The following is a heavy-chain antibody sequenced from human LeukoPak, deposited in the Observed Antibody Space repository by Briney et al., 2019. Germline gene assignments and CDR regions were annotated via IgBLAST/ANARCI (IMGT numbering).Heavy chain of an antibody. Sequence: GGSLRLSCAVSGFTVTDNYMSWVRQAPGKGLQWVSVLYPDGRAYYADSVKGRFTISRDNSNNTLYLQMTSLSAEDTAVFFCAKDHSDVAVAYFFDSWGQGTLVTVSS. J-gene: IGHJ4*02. CDR2: LYPDGRA. CDR1: GFTVTDNY. D-gene: IGHD6-19*01. CDR3: AKDHSDVAVAYFFDS. V-gene: IGHV3-53*01.